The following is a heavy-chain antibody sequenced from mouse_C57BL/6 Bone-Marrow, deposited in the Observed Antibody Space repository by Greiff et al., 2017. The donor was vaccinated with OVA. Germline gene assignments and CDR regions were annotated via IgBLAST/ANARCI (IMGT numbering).Heavy chain of an antibody. CDR2: IYPRSGNT. Sequence: VQLQQSGAELARPGASVKLSCKASGYTFTSYGISWVKQRTGQGLEWIGEIYPRSGNTYYNEKFKGKATLTADKSSSTAYMELRSLTSEDAAVYFCARRYYDYDGDYWGQGTSVTVSS. CDR3: ARRYYDYDGDY. CDR1: GYTFTSYG. V-gene: IGHV1-81*01. D-gene: IGHD2-4*01. J-gene: IGHJ4*01.